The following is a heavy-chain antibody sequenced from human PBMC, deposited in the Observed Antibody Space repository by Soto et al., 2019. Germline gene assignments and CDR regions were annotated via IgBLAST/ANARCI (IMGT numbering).Heavy chain of an antibody. V-gene: IGHV4-30-4*01. CDR1: GGSISSGDYY. J-gene: IGHJ3*02. Sequence: QVQLQESGPGLVKPSQTLSLTCTVSGGSISSGDYYWSWIRQPPGKGLEWIGYIYYSGSTYYNPSLKSRVTISVDTSKNQFSLKLSSVTAADTAVYYCARGQDTPLGPSNAFDIWGQGTMVTVSS. D-gene: IGHD2-2*02. CDR3: ARGQDTPLGPSNAFDI. CDR2: IYYSGST.